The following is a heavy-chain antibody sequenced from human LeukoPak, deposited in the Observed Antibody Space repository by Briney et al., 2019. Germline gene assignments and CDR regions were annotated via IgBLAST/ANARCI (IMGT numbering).Heavy chain of an antibody. Sequence: ASVNVSCEGSRYTLTGYFMHSVGQAPGHGGEWMGWINPNSSGINYAQKVQGRVTMTRDTSVSTAYMEQSRLRSDDTAVYYCARGVWELLYGWFDPWGQGTLVTVSS. CDR2: INPNSSGI. J-gene: IGHJ5*02. D-gene: IGHD1-26*01. V-gene: IGHV1-2*02. CDR1: RYTLTGYF. CDR3: ARGVWELLYGWFDP.